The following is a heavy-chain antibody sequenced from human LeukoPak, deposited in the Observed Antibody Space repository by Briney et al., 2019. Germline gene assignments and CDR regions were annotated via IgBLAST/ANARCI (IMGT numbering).Heavy chain of an antibody. Sequence: GGSLRLSCAASGFTFSTYWMHWVRQAPGKGLVWVSRINRDGSSTSYADSVKGRFTISRDNAKSSLYLQMNSLRAEDTAVYYCARDRICGGDCYTFDYWGRGTLVTVSS. CDR1: GFTFSTYW. CDR3: ARDRICGGDCYTFDY. J-gene: IGHJ4*02. D-gene: IGHD2-21*02. CDR2: INRDGSST. V-gene: IGHV3-74*01.